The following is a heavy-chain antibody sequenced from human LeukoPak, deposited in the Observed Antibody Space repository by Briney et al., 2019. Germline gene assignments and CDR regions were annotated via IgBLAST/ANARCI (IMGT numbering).Heavy chain of an antibody. CDR3: AKRSDYGDNWNYFDY. D-gene: IGHD4-23*01. V-gene: IGHV3-23*01. CDR2: TSPSGGST. Sequence: PGGSLRLSCAASGFTFSTYGMSWVRQAPGKGLEWVSATSPSGGSTYYADSVKGRFTISRDNSKNTLYLQMNSLRAEDKAVYFCAKRSDYGDNWNYFDYWGQGTLVTVSS. CDR1: GFTFSTYG. J-gene: IGHJ4*02.